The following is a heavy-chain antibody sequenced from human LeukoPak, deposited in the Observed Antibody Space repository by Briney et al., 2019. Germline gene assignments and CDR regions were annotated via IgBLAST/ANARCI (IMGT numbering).Heavy chain of an antibody. Sequence: GASVTVSCMASGYTFTIYGISWVRQAPGQGLEWMGWISAYNGNTNYAQKLQGRVTMTPDTSTSTAYMELRSLRSDDTAVYYCATHPIPIPMAVAGKADYWGQGTLVTVSS. D-gene: IGHD6-19*01. CDR3: ATHPIPIPMAVAGKADY. CDR1: GYTFTIYG. CDR2: ISAYNGNT. J-gene: IGHJ4*02. V-gene: IGHV1-18*01.